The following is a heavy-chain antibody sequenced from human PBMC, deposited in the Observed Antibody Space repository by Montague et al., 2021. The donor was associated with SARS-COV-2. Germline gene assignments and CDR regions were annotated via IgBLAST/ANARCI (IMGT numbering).Heavy chain of an antibody. V-gene: IGHV4-34*01. CDR3: ARGRGTISGVLIFIPAAGHLDP. D-gene: IGHD3-3*01. CDR2: INHTGSA. Sequence: SETLSLTCAVYSGSFSDFYWTWIRQSPGKGLEWIGEINHTGSATYNPSLKSRVTLSIDTSKNQFSLKLHSVTPADTAIYYCARGRGTISGVLIFIPAAGHLDPWGQGTSVIVSS. CDR1: SGSFSDFY. J-gene: IGHJ3*01.